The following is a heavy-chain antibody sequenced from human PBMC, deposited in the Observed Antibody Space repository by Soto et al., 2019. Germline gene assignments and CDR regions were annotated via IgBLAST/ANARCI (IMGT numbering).Heavy chain of an antibody. D-gene: IGHD1-26*01. V-gene: IGHV3-30*18. CDR3: GKDVGDYVPYYYGVDV. J-gene: IGHJ6*02. Sequence: QVQLVESGGGVVQPGTSLRLSCAASGFTFKTHAMHWVRQAQGKGLEWMAVIAYDGNEKFYADSVKGRFTISRDNSKNALYLQIYTLRNEYTAVYYCGKDVGDYVPYYYGVDVWGQGTTVTVSS. CDR2: IAYDGNEK. CDR1: GFTFKTHA.